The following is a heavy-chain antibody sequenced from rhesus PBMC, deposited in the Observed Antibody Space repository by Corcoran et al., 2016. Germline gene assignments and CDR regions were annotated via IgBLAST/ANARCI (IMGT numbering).Heavy chain of an antibody. J-gene: IGHJ6*01. CDR3: ARDQAYGLDS. Sequence: QLQLQESGPGLVKPSETLSVTCAVSGGSISSSYWSWIRPAPGKGLEWIGYIYGSGSSTNYNPSLKSRVTLSVDTSKNQLSLKLSSVTAADTAVYYCARDQAYGLDSWGQGVVVIVSS. CDR2: IYGSGSST. CDR1: GGSISSSY. V-gene: IGHV4-169*02.